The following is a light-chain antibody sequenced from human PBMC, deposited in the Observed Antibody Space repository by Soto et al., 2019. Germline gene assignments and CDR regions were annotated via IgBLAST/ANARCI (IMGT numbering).Light chain of an antibody. CDR1: KNAIGVYDF. CDR2: EVV. CDR3: KSYAGSNTYG. J-gene: IGLJ1*01. Sequence: QSALTQPPSASGSSGQSVTISCTGTKNAIGVYDFVSWYQHHPGKAPRLIIYEVVQRPSGVPDRFSGSKSGNTASLTVSGFQAADEADYICKSYAGSNTYGFGSGTTLTVL. V-gene: IGLV2-8*01.